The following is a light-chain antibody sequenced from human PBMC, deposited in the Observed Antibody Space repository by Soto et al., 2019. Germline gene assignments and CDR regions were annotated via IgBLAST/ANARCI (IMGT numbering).Light chain of an antibody. CDR2: EVN. V-gene: IGLV2-14*01. CDR1: SSDVGDYNS. J-gene: IGLJ1*01. Sequence: QSVLTQPASVSGSPGQSITISCTGTSSDVGDYNSVSWYQQHPGKAPKLMIYEVNNRPSGVSNRFSGSKSGNTASLTISGLQAEDEADYYCSSYTSSSTYDFGTGTQLTVL. CDR3: SSYTSSSTYD.